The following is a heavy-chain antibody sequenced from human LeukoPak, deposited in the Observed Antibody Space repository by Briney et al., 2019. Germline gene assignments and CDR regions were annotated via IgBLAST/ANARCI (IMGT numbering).Heavy chain of an antibody. J-gene: IGHJ4*02. CDR1: GCTFSRYA. D-gene: IGHD6-13*01. Sequence: SVKVSCKASGCTFSRYAISWVRQAPGQGLEWMGGIIPIFGTANYAQKFQGRVTITADKSTSTAYMELSSLRSEDTAVYYCAIRGEQQLSRGLTSDYWGEGTLVTVSS. CDR2: IIPIFGTA. CDR3: AIRGEQQLSRGLTSDY. V-gene: IGHV1-69*06.